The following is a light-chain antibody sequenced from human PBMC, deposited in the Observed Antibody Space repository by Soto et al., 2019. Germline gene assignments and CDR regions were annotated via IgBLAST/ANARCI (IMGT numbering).Light chain of an antibody. CDR1: QSVSSAF. J-gene: IGKJ2*01. V-gene: IGKV3-20*01. CDR2: AAA. CDR3: QQYGDSPPT. Sequence: IVLTQSPGTLSLSPGERATLSCRASQSVSSAFFAWYQQKPGQTLRLLIYAAASRATGIPDRFSGSGSATDFTLTISRLEPEDFAVYYCQQYGDSPPTFGRGTK.